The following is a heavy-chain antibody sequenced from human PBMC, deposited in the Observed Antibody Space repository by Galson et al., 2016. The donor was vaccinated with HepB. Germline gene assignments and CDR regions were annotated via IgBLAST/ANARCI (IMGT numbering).Heavy chain of an antibody. CDR3: ARSYLLGRGFGW. D-gene: IGHD7-27*01. CDR2: TFYRSNWQT. V-gene: IGHV6-1*01. CDR1: GDSVSSNSAG. Sequence: CAISGDSVSSNSAGWYWFRQSPSRGLEWLGRTFYRSNWQTDYAESVKSRITINPDTSKSQFSLQLNSVTPDDTAVYYCARSYLLGRGFGWWGQGTLVTVSS. J-gene: IGHJ4*02.